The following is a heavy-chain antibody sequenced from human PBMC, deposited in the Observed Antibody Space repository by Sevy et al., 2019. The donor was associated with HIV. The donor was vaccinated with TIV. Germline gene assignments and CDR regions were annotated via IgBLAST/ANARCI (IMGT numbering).Heavy chain of an antibody. Sequence: GGSLRLSCAASGFTFSSYAMSWVRQAPGKGLEWVSALSGSGGATYHVDSAKGRFTISRENSKNTLYLQMNSLRAEDTAVYYCAKEPTYTSSWYVDYRGHGTLVTVSS. V-gene: IGHV3-23*01. D-gene: IGHD6-13*01. CDR2: LSGSGGAT. CDR1: GFTFSSYA. CDR3: AKEPTYTSSWYVDY. J-gene: IGHJ4*01.